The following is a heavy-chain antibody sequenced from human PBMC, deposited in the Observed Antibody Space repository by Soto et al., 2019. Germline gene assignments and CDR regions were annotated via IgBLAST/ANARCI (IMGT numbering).Heavy chain of an antibody. D-gene: IGHD3-10*01. Sequence: ASVKVSCKASGYTFTSYGISWVRQAPGQGLEWMGWISAYNGNTNYAQKLQGRVTMTTDTSTSTAYMELRSLRSDDTAVYYCARVRFVAVGAPPNWFAPWGQGTLVTVSS. CDR1: GYTFTSYG. CDR2: ISAYNGNT. CDR3: ARVRFVAVGAPPNWFAP. J-gene: IGHJ5*02. V-gene: IGHV1-18*01.